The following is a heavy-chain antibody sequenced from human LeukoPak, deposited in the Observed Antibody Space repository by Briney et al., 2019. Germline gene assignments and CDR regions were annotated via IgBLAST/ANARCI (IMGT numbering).Heavy chain of an antibody. D-gene: IGHD2/OR15-2a*01. CDR2: IYSGDST. CDR1: GFTVSSNY. CDR3: AKDRDYYYFDY. V-gene: IGHV3-66*01. Sequence: PGGSLRLSCAASGFTVSSNYMSWVRQAPGKGLDWVSVIYSGDSTYYADSVKGRFTISRDNSKNTLYLQMNSLRAEDTAVYYCAKDRDYYYFDYWGQGTLVTVSS. J-gene: IGHJ4*02.